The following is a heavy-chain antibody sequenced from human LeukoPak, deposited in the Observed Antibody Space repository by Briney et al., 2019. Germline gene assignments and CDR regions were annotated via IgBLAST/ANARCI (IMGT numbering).Heavy chain of an antibody. CDR3: AKVVGLRYFDWLSIRYFQH. CDR2: ISGSGGST. Sequence: PGGSLRLSCAASGFTFSSYAMSWVRQAPGEGLEWVSAISGSGGSTYYADSVKGRFTISRDNSKNTLYLQMNSLRAEDTAVYYCAKVVGLRYFDWLSIRYFQHWGQGTLVTVSS. CDR1: GFTFSSYA. V-gene: IGHV3-23*01. J-gene: IGHJ1*01. D-gene: IGHD3-9*01.